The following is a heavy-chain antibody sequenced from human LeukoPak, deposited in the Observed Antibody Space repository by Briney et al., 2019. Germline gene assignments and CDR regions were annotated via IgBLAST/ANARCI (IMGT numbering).Heavy chain of an antibody. CDR2: VSGSGDIT. V-gene: IGHV3-23*01. J-gene: IGHJ4*02. CDR1: GFSFSRYA. D-gene: IGHD2/OR15-2a*01. Sequence: GGSLRLSCAASGFSFSRYAMSWVRQAPGKGLEWVSSVSGSGDITYYSDSVKGRFTISRDDSKNTLYLQMITLRAEDTAVYYCAKQSFKDFCNSYFDYWGQGTLVTVSS. CDR3: AKQSFKDFCNSYFDY.